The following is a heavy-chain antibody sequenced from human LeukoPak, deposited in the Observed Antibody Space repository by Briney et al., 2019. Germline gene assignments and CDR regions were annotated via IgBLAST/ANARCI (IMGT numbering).Heavy chain of an antibody. CDR3: ARYLRYSNWFDP. V-gene: IGHV4-59*01. Sequence: SETLSLTCTVSGGSISSYYWIWIRQPPGKGLEWIGYIYYSGSTNYNPSLKSRVTISVDTSKNQFSLKLSSVTAADTAVYYCARYLRYSNWFDPWGQGTLVTVSS. D-gene: IGHD3-9*01. CDR2: IYYSGST. J-gene: IGHJ5*02. CDR1: GGSISSYY.